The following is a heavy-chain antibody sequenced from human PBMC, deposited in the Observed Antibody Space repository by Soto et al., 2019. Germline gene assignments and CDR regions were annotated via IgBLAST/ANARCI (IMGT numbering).Heavy chain of an antibody. Sequence: QVQLVESGGGVVQPGRSLRLSCAASGFTFSRFGMYWVRQAPGKGLEWVAIISSDGSNKYDADSVKGRFTISRDNSKNTLYLQMNSLRAEDTAVYYCAKDQGYGVRPRRLTSWGQGTLVTVSS. CDR3: AKDQGYGVRPRRLTS. D-gene: IGHD3-10*01. J-gene: IGHJ5*02. V-gene: IGHV3-30*18. CDR1: GFTFSRFG. CDR2: ISSDGSNK.